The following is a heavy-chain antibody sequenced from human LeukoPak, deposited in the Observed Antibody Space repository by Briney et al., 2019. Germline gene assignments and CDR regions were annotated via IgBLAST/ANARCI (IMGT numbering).Heavy chain of an antibody. CDR2: IYHSGST. J-gene: IGHJ5*02. Sequence: SETLSLTCTVSAYSISSGFYWGWIRQPPGKGLEWIGSIYHSGSTYYNPSLKSRVTISVDTSKNQFSLQLNSVTPEDTAVYYCARDDSKTYYYGSGRDRQGYNWFDPWGQGTPVTVSS. CDR1: AYSISSGFY. D-gene: IGHD3-10*01. V-gene: IGHV4-38-2*02. CDR3: ARDDSKTYYYGSGRDRQGYNWFDP.